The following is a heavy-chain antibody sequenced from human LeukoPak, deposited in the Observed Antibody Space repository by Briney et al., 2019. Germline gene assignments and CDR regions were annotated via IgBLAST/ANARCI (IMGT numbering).Heavy chain of an antibody. Sequence: PSQTLSLTCAVSGGSISSGGYSWSWIRQPPGKGLEWIGYIYYSGSTYYNPSLKSRVTISVDTSKNQFSLKLSSVTAADTAVYYCALDPNYYDSTDGFDYWGQGTLVTVSS. CDR1: GGSISSGGYS. CDR2: IYYSGST. CDR3: ALDPNYYDSTDGFDY. J-gene: IGHJ4*02. D-gene: IGHD3-22*01. V-gene: IGHV4-30-4*07.